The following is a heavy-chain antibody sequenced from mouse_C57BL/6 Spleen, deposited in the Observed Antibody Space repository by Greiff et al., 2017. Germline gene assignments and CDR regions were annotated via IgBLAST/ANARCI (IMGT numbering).Heavy chain of an antibody. CDR1: GYTFTSYT. D-gene: IGHD1-1*01. J-gene: IGHJ1*03. Sequence: QVQLQQSGAELARPGASVKMSCTASGYTFTSYTMHWVKQRPGQGLEWIGYINPSSGYIKYNQTFKDKATLTADKSSSTAYMQLSSLTSEDSAVYYGARGYGSSYGWYFDVLGTGTTVTVSS. CDR2: INPSSGYI. CDR3: ARGYGSSYGWYFDV. V-gene: IGHV1-4*01.